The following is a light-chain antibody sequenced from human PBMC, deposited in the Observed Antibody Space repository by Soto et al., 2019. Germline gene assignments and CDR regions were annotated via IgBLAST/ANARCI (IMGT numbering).Light chain of an antibody. V-gene: IGLV1-47*01. CDR2: RNN. J-gene: IGLJ1*01. Sequence: QSVLTQPPSASGTPGQRVTISCSGSSSNIGSNYVYWYQQLPGTAPKLLIYRNNQRPSGVPDRFSGSKSGTSASLAISGLRSEDEADYYCAAWDDSLSGVNYVFGTGTKLTVL. CDR1: SSNIGSNY. CDR3: AAWDDSLSGVNYV.